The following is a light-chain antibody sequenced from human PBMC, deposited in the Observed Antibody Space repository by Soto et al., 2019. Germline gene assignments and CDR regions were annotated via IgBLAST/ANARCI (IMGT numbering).Light chain of an antibody. Sequence: EIVLTQSPAPLSLSPGEGATLSCRASQSVSTYLAWYQQKPAQAPRLLIYDASNRATGIPARFSGSGSGTDFTLTISSLEPEDVAVYYCQQRSNWPPITFGQGTRLEIK. CDR3: QQRSNWPPIT. V-gene: IGKV3-11*01. J-gene: IGKJ5*01. CDR1: QSVSTY. CDR2: DAS.